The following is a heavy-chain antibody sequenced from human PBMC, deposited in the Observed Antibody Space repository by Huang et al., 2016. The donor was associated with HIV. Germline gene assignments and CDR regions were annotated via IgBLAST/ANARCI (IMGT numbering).Heavy chain of an antibody. CDR3: ARARGFLYDSTGYYSRYYFDS. V-gene: IGHV1-8*03. CDR2: MKPKSGTT. Sequence: QVQLVQSGAEVKKPGASVKVSCKASRFNFNNYDFNWGRQASGQGLEWMGGMKPKSGTTGYEQKLQGRVTITRNTSITTAYMELRSLRSEDTAVYYCARARGFLYDSTGYYSRYYFDSWGQGTLVTISS. D-gene: IGHD3-22*01. CDR1: RFNFNNYD. J-gene: IGHJ4*02.